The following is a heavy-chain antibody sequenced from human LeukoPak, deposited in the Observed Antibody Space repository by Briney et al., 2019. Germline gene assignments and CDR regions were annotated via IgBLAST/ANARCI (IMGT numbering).Heavy chain of an antibody. V-gene: IGHV2-70*11. CDR3: ARNYGGSFYFDY. J-gene: IGHJ4*02. CDR2: IDWDDDK. D-gene: IGHD1-26*01. Sequence: SGPALVKPTQTLTLTCTFSGFSLSTSGVCVTWIRQPPGKALEWLARIDWDDDKYYSTSVKTRLTISKDTSKNQVVLTMTNMDPVGTATYYCARNYGGSFYFDYWGQGTLVTVSS. CDR1: GFSLSTSGVC.